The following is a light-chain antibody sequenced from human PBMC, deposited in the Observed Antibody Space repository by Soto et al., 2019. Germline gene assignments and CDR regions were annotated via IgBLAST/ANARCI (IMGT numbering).Light chain of an antibody. V-gene: IGLV2-14*01. CDR3: SSSTSSSTV. Sequence: QSALTQPASVSGSPGQSITISCTGTSSDVGGYNYVSWYQQHPGKAPKLMIYDGSNRPSGVSNRFSGSKSGNTASLTISGLQAEDEADYYCSSSTSSSTVCGGGTKLTVL. J-gene: IGLJ2*01. CDR1: SSDVGGYNY. CDR2: DGS.